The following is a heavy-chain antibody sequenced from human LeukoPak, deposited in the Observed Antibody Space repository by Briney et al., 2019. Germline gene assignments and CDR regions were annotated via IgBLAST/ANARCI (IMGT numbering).Heavy chain of an antibody. Sequence: GWSLRLSCVASGFSFPSHTMTWVRQAPGKGLEWVSSIRGSGTSTYYADSVKGRFTISKDNSKNTLYLQMNSLKVEDTAVYYCAKAWSTATIGRYFDYWGQGTLDTVS. V-gene: IGHV3-23*01. D-gene: IGHD5-24*01. CDR2: IRGSGTST. CDR3: AKAWSTATIGRYFDY. J-gene: IGHJ4*02. CDR1: GFSFPSHT.